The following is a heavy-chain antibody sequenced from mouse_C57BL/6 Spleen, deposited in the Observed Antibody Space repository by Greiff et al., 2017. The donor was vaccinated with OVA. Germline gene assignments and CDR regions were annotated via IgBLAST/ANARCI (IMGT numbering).Heavy chain of an antibody. CDR1: GYTFTSYW. J-gene: IGHJ4*01. V-gene: IGHV1-69*01. D-gene: IGHD2-4*01. CDR3: ARGDYDYPHAMDY. CDR2: IDPSDSYT. Sequence: QVQLQQPGAELVMPGASVKLSCKASGYTFTSYWMHWVKQRPGQGLEWIGEIDPSDSYTNYNQKFKGKSTLTVDKSSSTAYMQLSSLTSEDSAVYYCARGDYDYPHAMDYWGQGTSVTVSS.